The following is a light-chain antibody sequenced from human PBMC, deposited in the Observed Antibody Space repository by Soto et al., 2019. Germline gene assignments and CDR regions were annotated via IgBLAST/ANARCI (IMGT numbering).Light chain of an antibody. J-gene: IGKJ5*01. CDR1: QNINNY. CDR2: DAS. CDR3: QQYDSLPIT. Sequence: DIQMTQSPSSLSASVGDRVTITCQASQNINNYLNWYQQKPGRAPKLLIYDASNLEAGVPSRFRGSGSGTHFTFTISSLQTEDIGTYYCQQYDSLPITFGRGTRLEIK. V-gene: IGKV1-33*01.